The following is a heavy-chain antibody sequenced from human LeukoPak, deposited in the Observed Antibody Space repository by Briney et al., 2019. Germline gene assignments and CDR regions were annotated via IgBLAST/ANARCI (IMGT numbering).Heavy chain of an antibody. D-gene: IGHD6-13*01. J-gene: IGHJ6*02. CDR2: IYYSGST. Sequence: SETLSLTCTVSGGSISSSSYYWGWIRQPPGKGLEWIGSIYYSGSTYYNPSLESRVTISVDTSKNQFSLKLSSVTAADTAVYYCAHGSSWYYYGMDVWGQGTTVTVSS. CDR1: GGSISSSSYY. CDR3: AHGSSWYYYGMDV. V-gene: IGHV4-39*01.